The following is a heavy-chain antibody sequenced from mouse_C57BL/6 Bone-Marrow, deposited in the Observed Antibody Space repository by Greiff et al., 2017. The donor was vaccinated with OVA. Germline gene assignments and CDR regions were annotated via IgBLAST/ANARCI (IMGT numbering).Heavy chain of an antibody. V-gene: IGHV5-6*01. Sequence: EVTLVESVGDLVKPGGSLKLSCAASGFTFSSYGMSWVRQTPDKRLEWVATISSGGSYTYYPDSVKGRFTISRDNAKNTLYLQMSSLKSEDTAMYYCARQDYGSFYAMDYWGQGTSVTVSS. CDR3: ARQDYGSFYAMDY. D-gene: IGHD1-1*01. CDR1: GFTFSSYG. CDR2: ISSGGSYT. J-gene: IGHJ4*01.